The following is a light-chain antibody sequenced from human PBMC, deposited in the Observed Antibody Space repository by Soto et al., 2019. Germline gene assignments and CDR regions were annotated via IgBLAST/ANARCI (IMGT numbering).Light chain of an antibody. J-gene: IGKJ3*01. CDR3: QKYGSSPPLT. CDR2: GAS. V-gene: IGKV3-20*01. Sequence: EIVLTQSPGTLSLSPGERATLSCRASQSVSSSYLAWYQQKPGQAPRLLIYGASSRATGIPDRFSGSGSGTDFTLTISRLEPEAFAVYYCQKYGSSPPLTFGPGTKVDIK. CDR1: QSVSSSY.